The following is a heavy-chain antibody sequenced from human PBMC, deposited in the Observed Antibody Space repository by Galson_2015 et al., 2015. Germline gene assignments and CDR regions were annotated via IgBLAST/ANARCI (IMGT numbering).Heavy chain of an antibody. D-gene: IGHD3-10*01. V-gene: IGHV3-23*01. CDR2: ISGSGGST. Sequence: SLRLSCAASGFTFSSYVMSWVRQAPGKGLEWVSGISGSGGSTYYADSVKGRFTISRDNSKNTLYLQMNSLRAEDTAVYYCAKGGDYYGSGSYEVDYWGQGTLVTVSS. CDR3: AKGGDYYGSGSYEVDY. J-gene: IGHJ4*02. CDR1: GFTFSSYV.